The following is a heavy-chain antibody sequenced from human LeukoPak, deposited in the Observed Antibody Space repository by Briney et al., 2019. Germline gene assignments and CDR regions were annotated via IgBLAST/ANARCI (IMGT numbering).Heavy chain of an antibody. CDR3: ARDLGYCSGGSCYSTGLGYYYYYMDV. CDR2: ISAYNGNT. J-gene: IGHJ6*03. V-gene: IGHV1-18*01. D-gene: IGHD2-15*01. Sequence: ASVKVSCKASGYTFTNYDINWVRQAPGQGLEWMGWISAYNGNTNYAQKFQGRVTMTTDTSTSTAYMELRSLRSEDTAVYYCARDLGYCSGGSCYSTGLGYYYYYMDVWGKGTTVTVSS. CDR1: GYTFTNYD.